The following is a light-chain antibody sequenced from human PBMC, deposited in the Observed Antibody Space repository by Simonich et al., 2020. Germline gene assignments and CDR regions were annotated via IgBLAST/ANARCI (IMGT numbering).Light chain of an antibody. Sequence: QSALTQPASVSGSPGQSITISCTGTSRDVGGYNYFSWYQQNPGKAPKLMIYDVRKRPSGVSNRFAGSKSGNTASLTISGLQAEDEADYYCSSYTSSSFWVFGGGTKLTVL. V-gene: IGLV2-14*01. CDR3: SSYTSSSFWV. J-gene: IGLJ3*02. CDR1: SRDVGGYNY. CDR2: DVR.